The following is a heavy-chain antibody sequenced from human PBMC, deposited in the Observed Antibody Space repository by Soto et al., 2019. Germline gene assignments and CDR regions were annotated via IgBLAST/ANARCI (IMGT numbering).Heavy chain of an antibody. V-gene: IGHV1-18*01. CDR1: GYTFTSYG. Sequence: QVQLVQSGAEVKKPGASVKVSCKASGYTFTSYGISWVRQAPGQGLEWMGWISAYNGNTNHAQKLQGRVTMTTDTSTSTAYLELRSLRSDDTAVYYCARDRRAVVVPAASEIVYYYYGMDVWGQGTTVTVSS. CDR2: ISAYNGNT. J-gene: IGHJ6*02. CDR3: ARDRRAVVVPAASEIVYYYYGMDV. D-gene: IGHD2-2*01.